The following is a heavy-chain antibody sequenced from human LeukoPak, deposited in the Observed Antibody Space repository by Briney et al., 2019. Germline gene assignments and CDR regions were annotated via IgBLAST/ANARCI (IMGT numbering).Heavy chain of an antibody. J-gene: IGHJ4*02. CDR1: GGSFRGYY. V-gene: IGHV4-34*01. CDR3: ARGPNYDFWRGYTD. CDR2: INHSGST. D-gene: IGHD3-3*01. Sequence: PSETLSLTCAVYGGSFRGYYWCCIPEPPGKGVGWIGEINHSGSTNYNPSLKSRVTISVATSKNQVSLKLSSVTAADTAVYYCARGPNYDFWRGYTDWGQGTLVTVSS.